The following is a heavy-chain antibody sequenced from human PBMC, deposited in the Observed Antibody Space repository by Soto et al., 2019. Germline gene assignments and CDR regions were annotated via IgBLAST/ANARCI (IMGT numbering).Heavy chain of an antibody. J-gene: IGHJ4*02. CDR3: AKDKERGGYVSDFDS. V-gene: IGHV3-23*01. Sequence: EVQLLESGGGLIQPGGSLRLSCEASGFTFGTYGMGWVRQAPGKGLEWVSTITGGNTYYAASVRGRFTISRDNYKNTLYLQMSSMRAEDTALYYCAKDKERGGYVSDFDSCGQGTLVTVSS. CDR1: GFTFGTYG. D-gene: IGHD3-16*01. CDR2: ITGGNT.